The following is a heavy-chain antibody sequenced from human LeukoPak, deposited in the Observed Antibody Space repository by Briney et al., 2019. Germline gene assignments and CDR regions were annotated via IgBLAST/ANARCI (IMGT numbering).Heavy chain of an antibody. V-gene: IGHV1-69*13. J-gene: IGHJ4*02. CDR3: ARIIDSSGYYSDYFDY. CDR1: GGTFSSYA. CDR2: IIPIFGKA. D-gene: IGHD3-22*01. Sequence: ASVKVSCKASGGTFSSYAISWVRQAPGQGLEWMGGIIPIFGKANYAQKFQGRVTSTADESTSPAYMELSSLRSEDTAVYYCARIIDSSGYYSDYFDYWGQGTLVAVSS.